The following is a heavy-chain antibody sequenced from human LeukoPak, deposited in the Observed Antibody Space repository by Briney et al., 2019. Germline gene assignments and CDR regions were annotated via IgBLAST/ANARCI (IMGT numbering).Heavy chain of an antibody. Sequence: GGSLRLSCAASGFTVSSNYMSWVRQAPGMGLEWVSVIYSGGSTYYADSVKGRFTISRDNSKNTLYLQMNSLRAEDTAVYYCARGEHYDILTGYPMGFDPWGQGTLVTVSS. CDR1: GFTVSSNY. CDR3: ARGEHYDILTGYPMGFDP. J-gene: IGHJ5*02. CDR2: IYSGGST. D-gene: IGHD3-9*01. V-gene: IGHV3-66*01.